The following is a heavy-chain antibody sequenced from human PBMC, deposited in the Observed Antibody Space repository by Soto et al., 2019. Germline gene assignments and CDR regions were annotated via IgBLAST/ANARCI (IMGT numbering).Heavy chain of an antibody. Sequence: EVQLLESGGGLVQPGGSLRLSCAASGFTFSSYAMSWVRQAPGKGLEWVSAISGSGGSTYYADSVKGRFTISRDNSKNTLYLQMNSLRAEDTAVYYCAKDWTWIQLWADAFDIWGQGTMVTVSS. CDR3: AKDWTWIQLWADAFDI. CDR1: GFTFSSYA. J-gene: IGHJ3*02. CDR2: ISGSGGST. D-gene: IGHD5-18*01. V-gene: IGHV3-23*01.